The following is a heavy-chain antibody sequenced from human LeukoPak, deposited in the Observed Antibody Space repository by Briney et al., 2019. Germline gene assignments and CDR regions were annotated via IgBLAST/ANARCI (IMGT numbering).Heavy chain of an antibody. D-gene: IGHD3-9*01. CDR3: ARGHYDILTGYYSDY. CDR2: INPNSGGT. V-gene: IGHV1-2*02. J-gene: IGHJ4*02. Sequence: ASVKVSCKASGYTFTGYYMHWVRQAPGQGLEWMGWINPNSGGTNYAQKFQGRVTMTRDTSISTAYMELSRLRSDDTAVYYCARGHYDILTGYYSDYWGQGTLVTASS. CDR1: GYTFTGYY.